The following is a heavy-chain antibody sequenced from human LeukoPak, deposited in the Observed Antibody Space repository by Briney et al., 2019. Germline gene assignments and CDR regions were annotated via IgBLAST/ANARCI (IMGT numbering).Heavy chain of an antibody. J-gene: IGHJ6*02. CDR2: IYYSGST. V-gene: IGHV4-59*01. D-gene: IGHD2-2*01. CDR1: GGSISSYY. Sequence: SETLSLTCTVSGGSISSYYWSWIRQPPGKGLEWIGYIYYSGSTNYNPSLKSRVTISVDTSKNQFSLKLSSVTAADTAVYYSAGKYPDYYYGMDVWGQGTTVTVSS. CDR3: AGKYPDYYYGMDV.